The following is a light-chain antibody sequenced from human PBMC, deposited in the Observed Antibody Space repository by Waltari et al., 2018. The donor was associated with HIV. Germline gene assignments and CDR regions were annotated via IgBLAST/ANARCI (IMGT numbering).Light chain of an antibody. CDR3: QVWGATDDWV. J-gene: IGLJ3*02. CDR1: KIGLRN. CDR2: DDR. Sequence: SSVLPQPPSVSVAPNQTAKVARLGKKIGLRNVPWYRQRSGQAPEVVMHDDRDRAPGIPGRIIGSNSGDMATLTIASAEAGDEAVYYCQVWGATDDWVFGGGTKLTVL. V-gene: IGLV3-21*02.